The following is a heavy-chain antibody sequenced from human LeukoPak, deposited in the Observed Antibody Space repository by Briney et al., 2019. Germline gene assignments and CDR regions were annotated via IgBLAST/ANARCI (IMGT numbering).Heavy chain of an antibody. CDR3: AREGYSNSYFDY. J-gene: IGHJ4*02. V-gene: IGHV3-7*01. CDR1: GFTFSSYW. Sequence: GGSLSLSCAASGFTFSSYWMSWVRQAPGKGLEWVGNIKQDGSEKYYVDSVKGRFTISRDNAKNSLYLQMNCLRAEDTAVYYCAREGYSNSYFDYWGQGTLVTVSS. CDR2: IKQDGSEK. D-gene: IGHD4-11*01.